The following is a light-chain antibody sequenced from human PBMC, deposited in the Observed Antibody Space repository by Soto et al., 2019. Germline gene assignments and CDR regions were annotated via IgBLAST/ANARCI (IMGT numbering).Light chain of an antibody. CDR2: SDS. J-gene: IGLJ3*02. CDR3: AAWDDGLRGPV. V-gene: IGLV1-47*02. CDR1: NSNIGINA. Sequence: QSVLTQPPSASGTPGQRVTISCSGSNSNIGINAVYWYQQPPGAAPTFLIYSDSQRPSGVPDRFSASKSGTSATLAISGLRSEDEADYYCAAWDDGLRGPVFGGGTQLTVL.